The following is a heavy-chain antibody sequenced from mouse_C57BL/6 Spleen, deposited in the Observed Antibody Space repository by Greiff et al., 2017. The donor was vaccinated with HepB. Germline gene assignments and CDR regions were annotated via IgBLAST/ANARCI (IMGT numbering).Heavy chain of an antibody. Sequence: EGKRQQSGAELVRPGASVKLSCTASGFNIKDDYMHWVKQRPEQGLEWIGWIDPENGDTEYASKFQGKATITADTSSNTAYLQLSSLTSEDTAVYYCTSQATDAYWGQGTLVTVSA. CDR2: IDPENGDT. J-gene: IGHJ3*01. D-gene: IGHD3-2*02. CDR3: TSQATDAY. CDR1: GFNIKDDY. V-gene: IGHV14-4*01.